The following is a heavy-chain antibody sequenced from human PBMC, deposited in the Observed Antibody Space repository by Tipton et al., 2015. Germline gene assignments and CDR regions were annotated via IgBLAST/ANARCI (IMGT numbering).Heavy chain of an antibody. CDR1: GGSISSSSYS. CDR2: IYYSGST. J-gene: IGHJ5*02. CDR3: ARALFPETAGLENWFDP. V-gene: IGHV4-39*01. D-gene: IGHD6-13*01. Sequence: TLSLTCTVSGGSISSSSYSWGWIRQPPGKGLELIGSIYYSGSTFYNPSLKCRVTISVDTSKNQFSLSLSSVTAADTAVYYCARALFPETAGLENWFDPWGQGTLVTVSS.